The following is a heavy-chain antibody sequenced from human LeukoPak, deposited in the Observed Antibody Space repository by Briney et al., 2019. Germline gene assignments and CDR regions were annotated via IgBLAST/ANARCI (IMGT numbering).Heavy chain of an antibody. J-gene: IGHJ4*02. CDR3: VARGGWARFDY. D-gene: IGHD6-19*01. CDR1: GFTFSTYS. Sequence: PGGSLRLSCAASGFTFSTYSMNWVRQAPGKGLEWISYITDSSGTTYYADSVKGRFTISRDNADNSLYLDSLRAEDTAVYYCVARGGWARFDYWGQGTLVTVSS. CDR2: ITDSSGTT. V-gene: IGHV3-48*04.